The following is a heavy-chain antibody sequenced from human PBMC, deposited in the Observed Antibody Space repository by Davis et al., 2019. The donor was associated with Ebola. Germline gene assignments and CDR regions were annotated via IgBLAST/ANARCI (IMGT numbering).Heavy chain of an antibody. V-gene: IGHV4-34*01. CDR3: ARKPARWENWFDP. Sequence: SETLSLTCAVHGGSFSGYYWTWIRQPPGKGLEWIGEMHHIGGTNYNPSLKSRARLSVDTSKNQFSLRLTSLSAADTAVYYCARKPARWENWFDPWGQGTLVTVSS. D-gene: IGHD2-2*01. CDR2: MHHIGGT. J-gene: IGHJ5*02. CDR1: GGSFSGYY.